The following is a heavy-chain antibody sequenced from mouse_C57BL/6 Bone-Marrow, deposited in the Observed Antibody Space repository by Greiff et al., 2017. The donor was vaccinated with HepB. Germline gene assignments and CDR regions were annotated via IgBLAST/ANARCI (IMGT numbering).Heavy chain of an antibody. CDR1: GYTFTSYW. CDR3: AREEDYFDY. J-gene: IGHJ2*01. CDR2: IYPGSGST. V-gene: IGHV1-55*01. Sequence: VQLQQPGAELVKPGASVKMSCKASGYTFTSYWITWVKQRPGQGLEWIGDIYPGSGSTNYNQKFKGKSTLTVDKSSSTAYMQLSSLTSEDSAVYYCAREEDYFDYWGQGTTLTVSS.